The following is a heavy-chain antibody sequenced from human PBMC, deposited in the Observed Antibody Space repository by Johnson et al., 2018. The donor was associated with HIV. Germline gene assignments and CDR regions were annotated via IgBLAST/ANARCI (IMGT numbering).Heavy chain of an antibody. D-gene: IGHD1-26*01. V-gene: IGHV3-7*01. J-gene: IGHJ3*02. CDR1: GFTFRSYW. Sequence: VQLVESGGDLVQPGGSLGLSCAASGFTFRSYWMSWVRQAPGKGLEWVANIKQDGSEKYYVDSVKGRFTISRDNSKNTLYLQMNSLRPEDTAVYYCAKGLSLSGSYSYDAFDIWGQGTMVTVSS. CDR2: IKQDGSEK. CDR3: AKGLSLSGSYSYDAFDI.